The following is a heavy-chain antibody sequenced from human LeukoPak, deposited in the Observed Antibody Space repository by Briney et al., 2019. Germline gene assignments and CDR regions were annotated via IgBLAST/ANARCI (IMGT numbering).Heavy chain of an antibody. CDR3: TINIPPAHCSSTSCYTGDY. Sequence: SVKVSCKASGGTFSSYTISSVRQAPGQGLEWMGRIIPILGIANCAQKFQGRFTITADKSTSTAYMELSSLRSEDTAVYYCTINIPPAHCSSTSCYTGDYWGQGTLVTVSS. D-gene: IGHD2-2*02. J-gene: IGHJ4*02. CDR2: IIPILGIA. CDR1: GGTFSSYT. V-gene: IGHV1-69*02.